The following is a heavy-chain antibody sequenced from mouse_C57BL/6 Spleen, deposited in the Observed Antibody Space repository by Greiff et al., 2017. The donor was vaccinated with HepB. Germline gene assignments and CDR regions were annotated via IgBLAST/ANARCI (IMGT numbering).Heavy chain of an antibody. D-gene: IGHD4-1*01. CDR3: ARWKNWADY. CDR2: IYPRSGNT. CDR1: GYTFTSYG. Sequence: VQGVESGAELARPGASVKLSCKASGYTFTSYGISWVKQRTGQGLEWIGEIYPRSGNTYYNEKFKGKATLTADKSSSTAYMELRSLTSEDSAVYFCARWKNWADYWGQGTTLTVSS. V-gene: IGHV1-81*01. J-gene: IGHJ2*01.